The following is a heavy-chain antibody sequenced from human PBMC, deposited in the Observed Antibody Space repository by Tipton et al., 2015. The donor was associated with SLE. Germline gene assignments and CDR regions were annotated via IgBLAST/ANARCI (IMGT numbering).Heavy chain of an antibody. CDR2: MDYSGTT. V-gene: IGHV4-59*12. CDR1: GGSISSNY. Sequence: LRLSCTVSGGSISSNYWSWIRQSPGKGLEWISLMDYSGTTYYNPSLKSRVTISVDTSKNQFSLKLSSVTAADTAHYYCARRITILGVVAFDYWGKGMLVTVSS. J-gene: IGHJ4*02. CDR3: ARRITILGVVAFDY. D-gene: IGHD3-3*01.